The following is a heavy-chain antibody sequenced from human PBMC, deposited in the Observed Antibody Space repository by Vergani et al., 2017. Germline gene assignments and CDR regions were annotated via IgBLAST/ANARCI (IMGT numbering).Heavy chain of an antibody. CDR3: ARSQGDYWYFDL. CDR2: IRNRGKT. CDR1: GYSIGSGFY. V-gene: IGHV4-38-2*01. J-gene: IGHJ2*01. Sequence: QVQLQESGPGLVKPSETLSLTCSVSGYSIGSGFYWAWIRQSPGEGLQWLTSIRNRGKTYHNPSLKSRVSVSLDTSKNRFSLNLTSVTATDTAVYYCARSQGDYWYFDLWGPGSLVTVSS. D-gene: IGHD2-21*01.